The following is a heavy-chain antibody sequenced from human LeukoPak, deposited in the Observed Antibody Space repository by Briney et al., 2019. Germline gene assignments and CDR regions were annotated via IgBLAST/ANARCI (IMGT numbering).Heavy chain of an antibody. CDR1: GYSFTSYW. CDR3: AKLEFYYGSGSYSHFDF. CDR2: IYPADSDT. V-gene: IGHV5-51*01. D-gene: IGHD3-10*01. Sequence: GESLKISCKSSGYSFTSYWIGWVRQMPGKGLEWMGIIYPADSDTKYSPSFQGQVTISADKSINTAYLHWSSLKASDTAMYYCAKLEFYYGSGSYSHFDFWGQGTLVTVSS. J-gene: IGHJ4*02.